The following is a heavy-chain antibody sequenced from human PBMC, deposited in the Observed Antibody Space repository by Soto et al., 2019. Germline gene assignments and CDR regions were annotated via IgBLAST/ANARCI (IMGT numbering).Heavy chain of an antibody. CDR1: GFTFDDYA. CDR2: ISWNSGSI. V-gene: IGHV3-9*01. CDR3: AKAGFWSGYYGLVDY. J-gene: IGHJ4*02. Sequence: EVQLVESGGGLVQPGRSLRLSCAASGFTFDDYAMHWVRQAPGKGLEWVSGISWNSGSIGYADSVTGRFTISRDNAKNSLYLQMNSLRAEDTALYYCAKAGFWSGYYGLVDYWGQGTLVTVSS. D-gene: IGHD3-3*01.